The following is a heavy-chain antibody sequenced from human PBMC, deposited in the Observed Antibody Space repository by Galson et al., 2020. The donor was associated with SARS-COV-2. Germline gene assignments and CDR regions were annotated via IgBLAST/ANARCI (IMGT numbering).Heavy chain of an antibody. CDR2: IYSSRRT. D-gene: IGHD3-9*01. V-gene: IGHV4-61*02. CDR3: GRENFDWLGDYYYYMDV. Sequence: SETLSLTCTVSGDSISSGGYYWSWIRQPAGKGQEWIGRIYSSRRTNYNPSFKSRVTISVDMSKNQFSLKLSSVTAADTAVYYCGRENFDWLGDYYYYMDVWGKGTTVTISS. CDR1: GDSISSGGYY. J-gene: IGHJ6*03.